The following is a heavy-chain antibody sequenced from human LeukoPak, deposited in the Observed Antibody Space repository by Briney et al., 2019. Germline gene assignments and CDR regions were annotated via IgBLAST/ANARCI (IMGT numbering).Heavy chain of an antibody. J-gene: IGHJ4*02. CDR1: GGSISSYY. CDR3: ARVGFALQIDY. D-gene: IGHD1-26*01. Sequence: SQTLSLTCTVSGGSISSYYWSWIRQPPGKGLEWIGYIYYSGSTNYNPSLKSRVTISVDTSKNQFSLKLSSVTAADTAVYYCARVGFALQIDYWGQGTLVTVSS. CDR2: IYYSGST. V-gene: IGHV4-59*01.